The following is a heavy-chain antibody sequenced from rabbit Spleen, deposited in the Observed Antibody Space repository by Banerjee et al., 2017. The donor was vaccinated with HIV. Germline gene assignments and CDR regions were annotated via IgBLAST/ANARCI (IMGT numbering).Heavy chain of an antibody. CDR3: PTHTVTTGFGSRDL. Sequence: QEQLVESGGGLVQPEGSLTLTCTASGFSFSSSQWICWVRQAPGKGPEWIACIYNGDGSTSYANWVNGRFTISKISSLTLPRQMPSLTAALSASYFCPTHTVTTGFGSRDLWGQGTLVTVS. V-gene: IGHV1S45*01. D-gene: IGHD4-1*01. CDR2: IYNGDGST. J-gene: IGHJ3*01. CDR1: GFSFSSSQW.